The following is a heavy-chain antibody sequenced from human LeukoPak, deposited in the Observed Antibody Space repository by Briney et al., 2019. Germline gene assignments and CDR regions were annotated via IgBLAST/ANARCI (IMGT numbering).Heavy chain of an antibody. J-gene: IGHJ4*02. CDR1: GLTFSSYS. CDR3: ARDWGEGIAAHHDY. D-gene: IGHD6-13*01. CDR2: ISSSSSYI. Sequence: PGGSLRLSCETSGLTFSSYSINWVRQAPGKGLEWVSSISSSSSYIYYADSVKGRFTISRDNAKNSLYLQMNSLRAEDTAVYYCARDWGEGIAAHHDYWGQGTLVTVSS. V-gene: IGHV3-21*01.